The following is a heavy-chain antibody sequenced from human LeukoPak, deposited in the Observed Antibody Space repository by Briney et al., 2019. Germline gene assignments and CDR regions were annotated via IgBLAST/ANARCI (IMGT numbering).Heavy chain of an antibody. CDR2: INTNTGNP. V-gene: IGHV7-4-1*02. J-gene: IGHJ4*02. CDR1: GYTFTSYG. CDR3: ASHITMVRGVIINYFDY. Sequence: ASVKVSCKASGYTFTSYGISWVRQAPGQGLEWMGWINTNTGNPTYAQGFTGRFVFSLDTSVSTAYLQISSLKAEDTAVYYCASHITMVRGVIINYFDYWGQGTLVTVSS. D-gene: IGHD3-10*01.